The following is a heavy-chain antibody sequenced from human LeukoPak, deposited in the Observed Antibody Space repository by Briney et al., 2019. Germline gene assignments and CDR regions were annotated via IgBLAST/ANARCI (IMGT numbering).Heavy chain of an antibody. V-gene: IGHV4-39*01. Sequence: SETLSLTCAVSGGSISSSSYYWGWLRQPPGKGLEWIGSIYYSGSTYYNPSLKSRVTISVDTSKNQFSLKLSSVTAADTAVYYCARLTRIAVAGRVYWGQGTLVTVSS. J-gene: IGHJ4*02. CDR1: GGSISSSSYY. CDR2: IYYSGST. CDR3: ARLTRIAVAGRVY. D-gene: IGHD6-19*01.